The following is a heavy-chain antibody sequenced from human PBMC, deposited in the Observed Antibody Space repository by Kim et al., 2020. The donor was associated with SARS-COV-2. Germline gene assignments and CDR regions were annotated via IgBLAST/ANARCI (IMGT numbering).Heavy chain of an antibody. CDR3: ARVPMVRGVIMGGDFDI. D-gene: IGHD3-10*01. CDR2: INHSGST. CDR1: GGSFSGYY. Sequence: SETLSLTCAVYGGSFSGYYWSWIRQPPGKGLEWIGEINHSGSTNYNPSLKSRVTISVDTSKNQFSLKLSSVTAADTAVYYCARVPMVRGVIMGGDFDIWGQGTMVTVSS. J-gene: IGHJ3*02. V-gene: IGHV4-34*01.